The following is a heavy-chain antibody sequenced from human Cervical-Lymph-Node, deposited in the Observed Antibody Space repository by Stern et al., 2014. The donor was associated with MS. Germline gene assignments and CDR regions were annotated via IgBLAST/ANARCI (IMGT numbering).Heavy chain of an antibody. D-gene: IGHD3-10*01. CDR2: IYPGYSDT. V-gene: IGHV5-51*01. CDR3: ARQTARGDDAFDI. CDR1: GFDFTIYS. J-gene: IGHJ3*02. Sequence: VQLVESGAEVKKPGESLKISCKSSGFDFTIYSIGWVRQMPGQGLEWMGIIYPGYSDTKYSPSFQGQVTISADKSISTAYLQWSSLKASDTAMYYCARQTARGDDAFDIWGQGTMVTV.